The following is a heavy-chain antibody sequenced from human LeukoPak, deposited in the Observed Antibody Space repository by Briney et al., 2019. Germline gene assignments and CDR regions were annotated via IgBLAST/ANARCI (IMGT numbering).Heavy chain of an antibody. J-gene: IGHJ4*02. Sequence: PGGSLRLSCAASGFTFSSYSMNWVRQAPGKGLEWVSSISSSSSYIYYADSVKGRFTISRDNAKNSPYLQMNSLRAEDTAVYYCARGSPIAAAGTEVPFDYWGQGTLVTVSS. CDR1: GFTFSSYS. D-gene: IGHD6-13*01. V-gene: IGHV3-21*01. CDR3: ARGSPIAAAGTEVPFDY. CDR2: ISSSSSYI.